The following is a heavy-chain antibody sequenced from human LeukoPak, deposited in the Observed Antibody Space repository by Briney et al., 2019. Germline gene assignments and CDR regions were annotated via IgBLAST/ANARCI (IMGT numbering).Heavy chain of an antibody. V-gene: IGHV4-59*01. J-gene: IGHJ4*02. CDR2: VYYNGNT. Sequence: PSETLSLTCTVSGGSISGYYWTWIRQPPGKGLDWIGFVYYNGNTRYSPSLKSRVTISVDTSENQFSLNLTSVTAADTAVYYCARANPLYGAYHFDFWGQGSLVTVSS. CDR1: GGSISGYY. D-gene: IGHD4-17*01. CDR3: ARANPLYGAYHFDF.